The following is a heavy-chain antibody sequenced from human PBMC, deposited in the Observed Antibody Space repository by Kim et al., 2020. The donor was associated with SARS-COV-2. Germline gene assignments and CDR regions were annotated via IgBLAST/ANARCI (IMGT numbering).Heavy chain of an antibody. CDR2: IDEDGSKT. J-gene: IGHJ4*02. CDR1: GFTFRKYW. Sequence: GGSLRLSCSASGFTFRKYWMTWVRQAPGKGLDWVAHIDEDGSKTYYVDSVKGRFTISRDNAKNSVYLQMNSLRVEDTAVYYCMRGNWVEAGYWGQGTLVTVSS. V-gene: IGHV3-7*03. CDR3: MRGNWVEAGY. D-gene: IGHD1-1*01.